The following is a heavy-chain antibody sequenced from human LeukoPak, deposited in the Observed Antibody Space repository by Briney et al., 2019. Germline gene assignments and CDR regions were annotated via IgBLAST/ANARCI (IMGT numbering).Heavy chain of an antibody. CDR3: ARDLAYRMITFGGVIVDDAFDI. Sequence: GGSLRPSCAASGSTFSSYSMNWVRQAPGKGLEWVSSISSSSSYIYYADSVKGRFTISRDNAKNSLYLQMNSLRAEDTAVYYCARDLAYRMITFGGVIVDDAFDIWGQGTMVTVSS. CDR2: ISSSSSYI. J-gene: IGHJ3*02. CDR1: GSTFSSYS. V-gene: IGHV3-21*01. D-gene: IGHD3-16*02.